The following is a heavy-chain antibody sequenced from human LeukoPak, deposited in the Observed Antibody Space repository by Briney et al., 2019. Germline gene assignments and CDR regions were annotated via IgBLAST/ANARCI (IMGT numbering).Heavy chain of an antibody. CDR3: AREGVVGAYGHFDY. CDR1: GGSISSYY. J-gene: IGHJ4*02. CDR2: ISYSGST. V-gene: IGHV4-59*12. D-gene: IGHD2-15*01. Sequence: PSETLSLTCTVSGGSISSYYWSWIRQPPGKGLEWIACISYSGSTKYNPSPKSRVTISVDTSKNQFSLKLSSVTAADTAVYYCAREGVVGAYGHFDYWGQGTLVTVSS.